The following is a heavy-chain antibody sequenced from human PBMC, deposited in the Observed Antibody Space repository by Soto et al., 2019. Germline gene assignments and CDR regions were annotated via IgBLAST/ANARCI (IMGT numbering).Heavy chain of an antibody. J-gene: IGHJ3*02. D-gene: IGHD6-6*01. CDR2: IYWDDDK. V-gene: IGHV2-5*05. Sequence: QITLQESGPALVRPTETLMLTCTYSGFSLTTSGVGVGWVRQPPGKALEWLAVIYWDDDKRYAPSLRGRLTITKDTSKIQVVLGMTHMLPMDTGTYYCARRLEQSGSSWDSGAFDIWGQGTVVAVS. CDR3: ARRLEQSGSSWDSGAFDI. CDR1: GFSLTTSGVG.